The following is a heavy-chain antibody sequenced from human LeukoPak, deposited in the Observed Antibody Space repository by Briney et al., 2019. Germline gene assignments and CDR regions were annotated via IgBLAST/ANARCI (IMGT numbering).Heavy chain of an antibody. Sequence: GRSLRLSCAASGFTFSSYGMHWVRQAPGKGLEWVAVISYDGSNKYYADSVKGRFTISRDNSKNTLYLQMNSLRAEDTAVYYCAKDWSGFHYYDSSGYYFGHDAFDIWGQGTMVTVSS. D-gene: IGHD3-22*01. CDR2: ISYDGSNK. CDR3: AKDWSGFHYYDSSGYYFGHDAFDI. CDR1: GFTFSSYG. V-gene: IGHV3-30*18. J-gene: IGHJ3*02.